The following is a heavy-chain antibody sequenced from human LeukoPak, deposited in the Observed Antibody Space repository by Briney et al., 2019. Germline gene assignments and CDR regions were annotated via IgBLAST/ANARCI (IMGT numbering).Heavy chain of an antibody. CDR2: IKQDGSEK. J-gene: IGHJ4*02. CDR3: ARGRPGIAAAGIGY. CDR1: GFTFSSYE. Sequence: QPGGSLRLSCAASGFTFSSYEMNWVRQAPGKGLEWVANIKQDGSEKYYVDSVKGRFTISRDNAKNSLYLQMNSLRAEDTAVYYCARGRPGIAAAGIGYWGQGTLVTVSS. D-gene: IGHD6-13*01. V-gene: IGHV3-7*01.